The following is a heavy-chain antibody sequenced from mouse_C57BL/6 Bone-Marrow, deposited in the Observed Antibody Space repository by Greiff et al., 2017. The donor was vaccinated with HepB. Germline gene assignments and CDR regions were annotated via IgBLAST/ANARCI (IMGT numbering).Heavy chain of an antibody. CDR2: SRNKANDYTT. J-gene: IGHJ1*03. D-gene: IGHD1-2*01. Sequence: EVKLVESGGGLVQSGRSLRLSCATSGFTFSDFYMEWVRQAPGKGLEWIAASRNKANDYTTEYSASVKGRFIVSRDTSQSILYLQMNALRAEDTAIYYCARDLITTAGWGTGTTVTVSS. CDR1: GFTFSDFY. V-gene: IGHV7-1*01. CDR3: ARDLITTAG.